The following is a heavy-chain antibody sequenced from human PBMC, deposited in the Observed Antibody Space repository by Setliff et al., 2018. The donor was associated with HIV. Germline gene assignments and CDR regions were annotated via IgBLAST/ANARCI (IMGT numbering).Heavy chain of an antibody. CDR3: ARVSITYWYSIPRDYYYYMDV. D-gene: IGHD2-8*02. Sequence: PSETLSLTCAFSGSSFSSVYHWAWIRQPPGKGLECIGTIFHSGSTKYNPSLKSRVTISVDTSKNQFSLKLSSVTAADTAVYYCARVSITYWYSIPRDYYYYMDVWGEGTTVTVSS. CDR1: GSSFSSVYH. J-gene: IGHJ6*03. V-gene: IGHV4-38-2*01. CDR2: IFHSGST.